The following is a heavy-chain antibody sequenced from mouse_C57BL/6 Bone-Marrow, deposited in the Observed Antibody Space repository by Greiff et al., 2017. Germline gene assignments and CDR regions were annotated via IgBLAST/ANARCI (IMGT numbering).Heavy chain of an antibody. CDR1: GYAFSSSW. CDR2: IYPGDGDT. CDR3: ASGYYYGSSYSYYAMDY. D-gene: IGHD1-1*01. J-gene: IGHJ4*01. Sequence: VKLMESGPELVKPGASVKISCKASGYAFSSSWMNWVKQRPGKGLEWIGRIYPGDGDTNYNGKFKGKATLTADKSSSPAYMQLSSLTSEDSAVYFCASGYYYGSSYSYYAMDYWGQGTSVTVSS. V-gene: IGHV1-82*01.